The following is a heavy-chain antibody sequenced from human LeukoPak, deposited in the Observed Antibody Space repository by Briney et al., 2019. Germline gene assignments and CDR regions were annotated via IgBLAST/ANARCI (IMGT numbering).Heavy chain of an antibody. V-gene: IGHV4-59*08. D-gene: IGHD5-18*01. CDR2: ISYSGST. CDR1: GGSISRHY. CDR3: ARHVGPGYSYGFDN. J-gene: IGHJ4*02. Sequence: SETLSLTCTVSGGSISRHYWSWIQQAPGKGLEWIGYISYSGSTNYNPSLKSRVTISVDTSKNQFSLKLSSVTAADTAVFYCARHVGPGYSYGFDNWGQGTLVTVSS.